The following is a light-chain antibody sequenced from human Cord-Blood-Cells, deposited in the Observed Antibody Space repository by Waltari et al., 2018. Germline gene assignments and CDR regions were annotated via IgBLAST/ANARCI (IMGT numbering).Light chain of an antibody. J-gene: IGLJ3*02. CDR2: EVS. CDR1: SSDYVGFNI. CDR3: SSYAGSNNLV. V-gene: IGLV2-8*01. Sequence: HSPLPQPPHASGSPGQSLTVPSTGTSSDYVGFNIFSWYQQHPGKAPKLMIYEVSKRPSGVPDRFSGSKSGNTASLTVSGLQAEDEADYYCSSYAGSNNLVFGGGTKLTVL.